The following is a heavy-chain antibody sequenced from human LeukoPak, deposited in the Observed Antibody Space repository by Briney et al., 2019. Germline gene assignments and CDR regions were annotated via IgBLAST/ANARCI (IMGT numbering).Heavy chain of an antibody. CDR3: ARTPPNWGADY. Sequence: GASVKVSCKASGFTFTSSAAQWVRQARGQRLEWIGWIVVGSGNTNYAQKFQERVTITRDMSTSTAYMELSSLRSEDTAVYYCARTPPNWGADYWGQGTLVTVSS. CDR2: IVVGSGNT. J-gene: IGHJ4*02. D-gene: IGHD7-27*01. CDR1: GFTFTSSA. V-gene: IGHV1-58*01.